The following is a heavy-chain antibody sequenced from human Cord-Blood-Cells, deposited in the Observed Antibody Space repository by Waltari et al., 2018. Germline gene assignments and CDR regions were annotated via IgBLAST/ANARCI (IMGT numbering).Heavy chain of an antibody. D-gene: IGHD2-2*01. CDR3: ARELDTSPFDY. J-gene: IGHJ4*02. CDR2: ISSSGSTI. V-gene: IGHV3-48*03. CDR1: GFTFSSYE. Sequence: EVQLVESGGGLVQPGGSLRLSCAASGFTFSSYEMNWVRQAPGKGLEWVSYISSSGSTIYYADSVKGRFTISRDNAKNSLYLQMNSLRAEDTAVYYCARELDTSPFDYWGQGTLVTVSS.